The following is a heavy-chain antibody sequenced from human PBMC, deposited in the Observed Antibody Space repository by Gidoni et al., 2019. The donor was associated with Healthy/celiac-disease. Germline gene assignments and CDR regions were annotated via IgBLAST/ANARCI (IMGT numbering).Heavy chain of an antibody. CDR2: IFSNDEK. J-gene: IGHJ3*02. Sequence: QVTLKESGPVLLKPTETLTLTCTVSGFSLSNARMGVSWIHQPPGKALEWLAHIFSNDEKSYSTSLKSRLTISKDTSKSQVVLTMTNMDPVDTATYYCARTRVNWNYETGAFDIWGQGTMVTVSS. D-gene: IGHD1-7*01. CDR1: GFSLSNARMG. CDR3: ARTRVNWNYETGAFDI. V-gene: IGHV2-26*01.